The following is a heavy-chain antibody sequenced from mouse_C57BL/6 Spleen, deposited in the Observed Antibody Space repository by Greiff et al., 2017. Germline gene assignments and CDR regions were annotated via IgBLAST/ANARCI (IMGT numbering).Heavy chain of an antibody. J-gene: IGHJ1*03. Sequence: QVQLQQSGAELVRPGASVKLSCKASGYTFTDYYINWVKQRPGQGLEWIARIYPGSGNTYYNEKFKGKATLTAEKSSSPAYMQLSSLTSEDSAVYFCARGTGDFDVWGTGTTVTVSS. CDR3: ARGTGDFDV. D-gene: IGHD4-1*01. CDR1: GYTFTDYY. V-gene: IGHV1-76*01. CDR2: IYPGSGNT.